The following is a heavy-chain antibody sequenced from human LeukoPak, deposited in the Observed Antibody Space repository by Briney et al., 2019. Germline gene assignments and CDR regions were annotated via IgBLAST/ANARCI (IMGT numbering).Heavy chain of an antibody. CDR2: IYPGNSDT. D-gene: IGHD5-24*01. CDR1: GYSFTSYW. J-gene: IGHJ6*03. Sequence: HGESLKISCKGSGYSFTSYWIGWVRQMPGRGLEWMGIIYPGNSDTRYSPSFQGQVTISADKSISTAYLQWSSLKASDTAMYYCARISVEMATIGHHYYYYYMDVWGKGTTVTVSS. CDR3: ARISVEMATIGHHYYYYYMDV. V-gene: IGHV5-51*01.